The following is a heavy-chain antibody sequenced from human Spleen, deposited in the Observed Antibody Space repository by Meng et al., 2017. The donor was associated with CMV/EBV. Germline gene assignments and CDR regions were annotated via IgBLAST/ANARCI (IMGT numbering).Heavy chain of an antibody. CDR1: GNIFTSYG. D-gene: IGHD2-2*02. J-gene: IGHJ3*02. Sequence: ASVKVSCKASGNIFTSYGISWVRQAPGQGLEWMGWISAYNGNTNYAQKFQGRVTITTDESTSTAYMELSSLRSEDTAVYYCARVGYCSSTSCYKRGDAFDIWGQGTMVTVSS. CDR3: ARVGYCSSTSCYKRGDAFDI. V-gene: IGHV1-18*01. CDR2: ISAYNGNT.